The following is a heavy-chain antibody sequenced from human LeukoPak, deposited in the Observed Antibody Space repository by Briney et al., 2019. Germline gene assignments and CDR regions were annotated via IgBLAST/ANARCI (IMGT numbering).Heavy chain of an antibody. D-gene: IGHD1-1*01. J-gene: IGHJ4*02. CDR2: ISSDGSKN. V-gene: IGHV3-30*18. CDR1: GFTFTNYA. CDR3: VKGLVQTTMSYSVDY. Sequence: GGSLRLPCAASGFTFTNYAMHWVRQTPGKGLEWVALISSDGSKNIYADPVKGRFTVSRDNSKNTLYLQMNSLRAEDTAVYYCVKGLVQTTMSYSVDYWGQGALVTVSS.